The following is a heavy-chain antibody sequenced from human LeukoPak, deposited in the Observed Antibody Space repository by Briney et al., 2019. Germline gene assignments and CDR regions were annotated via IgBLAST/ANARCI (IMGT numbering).Heavy chain of an antibody. Sequence: PGGSLRLSCAVSGFTFNSYPMHWVRQAPGKGLEWVAVIWYDGSNKYYPDSVKGRFTVSRDDSKNTLYLQMDSLRAEDTAVYYCARGSTGQYYYYYYMDVWGKGTTVIVSS. V-gene: IGHV3-33*01. CDR1: GFTFNSYP. CDR3: ARGSTGQYYYYYYMDV. J-gene: IGHJ6*03. CDR2: IWYDGSNK. D-gene: IGHD1-1*01.